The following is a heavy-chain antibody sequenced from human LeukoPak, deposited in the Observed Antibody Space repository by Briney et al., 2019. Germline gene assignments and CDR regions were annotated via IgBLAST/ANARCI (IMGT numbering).Heavy chain of an antibody. V-gene: IGHV3-23*01. Sequence: PGGSLRLSCEASGFTFSAYAMTWVRQAPGKGLEWVSGFSGSGADTDYTDSVKGRFTISRDNSKNTLYLQMNSLRAEDTAIYYCAKGARSGVITSLDYWGQGTLVTVSS. CDR1: GFTFSAYA. D-gene: IGHD3-22*01. CDR3: AKGARSGVITSLDY. CDR2: FSGSGADT. J-gene: IGHJ4*02.